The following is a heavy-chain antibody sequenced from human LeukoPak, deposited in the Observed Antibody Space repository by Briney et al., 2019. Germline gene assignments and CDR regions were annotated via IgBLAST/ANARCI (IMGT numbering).Heavy chain of an antibody. Sequence: ASVKVSCKASGYTFTSYGISWVRQAPGQGLEWMGWISAYNGNTNYAQKLHGRVTMTTDTSTSTAYMELRSLGSDDTAVYYCAREIHDYYDSSGYYYGLDYWGQGTLVTVSS. CDR1: GYTFTSYG. D-gene: IGHD3-22*01. CDR2: ISAYNGNT. J-gene: IGHJ4*02. CDR3: AREIHDYYDSSGYYYGLDY. V-gene: IGHV1-18*01.